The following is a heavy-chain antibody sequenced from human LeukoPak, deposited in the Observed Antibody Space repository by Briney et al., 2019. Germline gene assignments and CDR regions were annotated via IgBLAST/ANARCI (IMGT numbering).Heavy chain of an antibody. CDR3: ARDYGGSSPFDY. V-gene: IGHV3-48*03. CDR2: ISSSGSDI. CDR1: GFTFSNYE. J-gene: IGHJ4*02. D-gene: IGHD4-23*01. Sequence: PGGSLSLSCAASGFTFSNYEMHWVRQAPGKGLEWLSYISSSGSDIYDADSVKGRFTISRDNAKNSLYLHMYSLRAEDTAVYYCARDYGGSSPFDYWGQGTLVTVSS.